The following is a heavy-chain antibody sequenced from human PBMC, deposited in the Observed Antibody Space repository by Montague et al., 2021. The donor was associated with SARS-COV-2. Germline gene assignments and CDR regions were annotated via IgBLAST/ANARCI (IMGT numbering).Heavy chain of an antibody. D-gene: IGHD6-13*01. CDR2: ISGSGEST. V-gene: IGHV3-23*01. J-gene: IGHJ4*02. CDR1: GFTFTSHP. Sequence: SLRLSCAASGFTFTSHPMSWVRQAPGKGLVWVSGISGSGESTYYADSVKGRFTVSRDNSKNTAHLQMNSLRAEDTAVYYCARDPQYSKSWLHTIFENWGQGTLVTVTS. CDR3: ARDPQYSKSWLHTIFEN.